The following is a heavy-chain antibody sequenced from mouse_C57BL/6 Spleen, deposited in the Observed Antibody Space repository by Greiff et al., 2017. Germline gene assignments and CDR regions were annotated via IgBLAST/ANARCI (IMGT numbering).Heavy chain of an antibody. D-gene: IGHD2-12*01. V-gene: IGHV1-15*01. Sequence: VQLQQSGAELVRPGASVTLSCKASGYTFTDYEMHWVKQTPVHGLEWIGAIDPETGGTAYNQKFKGKAILSADKSSSTAYMELRSLTSEDSAVYYSAPLYDVAWFAYWGQGTLVTVSA. CDR3: APLYDVAWFAY. CDR2: IDPETGGT. J-gene: IGHJ3*01. CDR1: GYTFTDYE.